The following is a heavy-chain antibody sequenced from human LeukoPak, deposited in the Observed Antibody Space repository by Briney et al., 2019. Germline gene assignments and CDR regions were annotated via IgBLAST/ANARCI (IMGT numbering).Heavy chain of an antibody. CDR3: ARNSGSLPYYYYYYMDV. CDR2: IYYSGST. J-gene: IGHJ6*03. D-gene: IGHD1-26*01. Sequence: SETLSLTCTVSGGSISSYYWSWIRQPPGKGLEWIGYIYYSGSTNYNPSLKSRVTISVDTSKNQFSLKLSSVTAADTAVYYCARNSGSLPYYYYYYMDVWGKGTTVTVSS. CDR1: GGSISSYY. V-gene: IGHV4-59*08.